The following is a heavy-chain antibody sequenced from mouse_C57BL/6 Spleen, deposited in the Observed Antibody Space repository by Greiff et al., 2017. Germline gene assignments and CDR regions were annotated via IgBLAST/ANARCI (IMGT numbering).Heavy chain of an antibody. D-gene: IGHD1-1*01. V-gene: IGHV1-64*01. Sequence: QVQLQQPGAELVKPGASVKLSCKASGYTFTSYWMHWVKQRPGQGLEWIGMIHPNSGSTNYNEKFKSKATLTVDKSSSTAYMQLSSLTSEDSAVYYCARDYGSSYGRWYCDVWGTGTTVTVSS. CDR1: GYTFTSYW. J-gene: IGHJ1*03. CDR3: ARDYGSSYGRWYCDV. CDR2: IHPNSGST.